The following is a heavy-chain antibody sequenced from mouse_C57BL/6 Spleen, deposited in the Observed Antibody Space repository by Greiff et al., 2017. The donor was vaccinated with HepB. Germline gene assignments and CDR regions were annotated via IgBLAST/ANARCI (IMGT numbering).Heavy chain of an antibody. D-gene: IGHD2-2*01. CDR1: GYTFTSYW. CDR3: ARATRLRHVDY. Sequence: QVQLQQPGTELVKPGASVKLSCKASGYTFTSYWMHWVKQRPGQGLEWIGNINPSNGGTNYNEKFKSKATLTVDKSSSTAYMQLSSLTSEDSAVYSSARATRLRHVDYGGQGTTLTVSS. CDR2: INPSNGGT. V-gene: IGHV1-53*01. J-gene: IGHJ2*01.